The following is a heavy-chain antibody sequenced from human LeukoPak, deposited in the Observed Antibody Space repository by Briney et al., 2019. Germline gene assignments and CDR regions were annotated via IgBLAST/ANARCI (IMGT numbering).Heavy chain of an antibody. V-gene: IGHV3-33*06. Sequence: PGGSLRLSCAPSGFSLSRDGTHWVRPAQGKGREWVAVIWHEVGYDYYANSGKGRFTTSRDSSTNTLYLQMTSLGAEDPAVYYCAKDGVGATSLDCWGQGALVTVSS. CDR2: IWHEVGYD. CDR3: AKDGVGATSLDC. D-gene: IGHD1-26*01. J-gene: IGHJ4*02. CDR1: GFSLSRDG.